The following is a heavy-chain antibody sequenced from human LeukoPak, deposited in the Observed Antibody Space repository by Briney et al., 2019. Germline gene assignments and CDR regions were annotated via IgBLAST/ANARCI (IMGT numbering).Heavy chain of an antibody. CDR2: MSSSSSTI. J-gene: IGHJ4*02. V-gene: IGHV3-48*04. CDR1: GFTFRSYS. Sequence: GSLRLSCADSGFTFRSYSMNWVRQAPGKGLEWVSYMSSSSSTIYYADSVKGRFTISRDNAKNSLYLQMNSLRAEDTAVYYCARDFQWLVYWGQGTLVTVSS. D-gene: IGHD6-19*01. CDR3: ARDFQWLVY.